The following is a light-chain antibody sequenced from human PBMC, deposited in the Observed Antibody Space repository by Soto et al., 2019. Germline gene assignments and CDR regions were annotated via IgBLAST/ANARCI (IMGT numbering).Light chain of an antibody. Sequence: QSVLTQPASVSGSPGQSITISCTGTSSDVGSYNLVSWYQQHPGKAPKLMIYEGSKRPSGVSNRFSGSKSGNTASLTISGPQAEYESDYYCCSYAGSSTPLTFG. V-gene: IGLV2-23*01. CDR1: SSDVGSYNL. CDR3: CSYAGSSTPLT. CDR2: EGS. J-gene: IGLJ3*02.